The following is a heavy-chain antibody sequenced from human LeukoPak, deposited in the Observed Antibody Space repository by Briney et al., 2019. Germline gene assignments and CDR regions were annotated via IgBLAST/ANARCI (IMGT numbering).Heavy chain of an antibody. D-gene: IGHD2-15*01. CDR2: IGGSGAGT. CDR1: GFTFSTHA. Sequence: TGGSLRLSCAASGFTFSTHAMSWVRQAPGKGLEWVSAIGGSGAGTYYTDSVKGRFTISRDNSKNMLFLQMNSLRAEDTAVYYCAKRPSGGRDFDYWGQGTLVTVSS. V-gene: IGHV3-23*01. J-gene: IGHJ4*02. CDR3: AKRPSGGRDFDY.